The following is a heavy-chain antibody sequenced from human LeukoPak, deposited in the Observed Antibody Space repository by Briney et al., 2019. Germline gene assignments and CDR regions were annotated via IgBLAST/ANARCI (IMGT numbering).Heavy chain of an antibody. CDR3: AARMDFWSGYYANWFDP. J-gene: IGHJ5*02. D-gene: IGHD3-3*01. CDR1: GGSFSGYY. Sequence: SETLSLTCAVYGGSFSGYYWSWIRQPPGKGLEWIGEINHSGSTYYNPSLKSRVTISVDRSKNQFSLKLSSVTAADTAVYYCAARMDFWSGYYANWFDPWGQGTPVTVSS. CDR2: INHSGST. V-gene: IGHV4-34*01.